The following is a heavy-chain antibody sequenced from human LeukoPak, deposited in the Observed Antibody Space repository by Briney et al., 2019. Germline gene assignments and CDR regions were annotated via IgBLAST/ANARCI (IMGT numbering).Heavy chain of an antibody. CDR1: GGSISSGGYY. Sequence: PSQTLSLTCTVSGGSISSGGYYWIWIRQHPGKGLEWIGYIYYSGSTYYNPSLKSRVTISVDTSKNQFSLKLSSVTAADTAVYYCARDKEVRGVSYYYYYGMDVWGQGTTVTVSS. CDR3: ARDKEVRGVSYYYYYGMDV. CDR2: IYYSGST. J-gene: IGHJ6*02. V-gene: IGHV4-31*03. D-gene: IGHD3-10*01.